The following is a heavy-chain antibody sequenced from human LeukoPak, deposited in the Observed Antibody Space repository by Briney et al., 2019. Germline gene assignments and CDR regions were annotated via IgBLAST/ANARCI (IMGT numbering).Heavy chain of an antibody. CDR2: ISYDGSNK. CDR1: GFTFSSYA. Sequence: PGRSLRLSCAASGFTFSSYAMHWVRQAPGKGLEWVAVISYDGSNKYYADSVKGRFTISRDNSKNTLYLQMNSLRAVDTAVYYCAREGSYSSSWYVEGNWFDPWGQGTLVTVSS. V-gene: IGHV3-30-3*01. J-gene: IGHJ5*02. CDR3: AREGSYSSSWYVEGNWFDP. D-gene: IGHD6-13*01.